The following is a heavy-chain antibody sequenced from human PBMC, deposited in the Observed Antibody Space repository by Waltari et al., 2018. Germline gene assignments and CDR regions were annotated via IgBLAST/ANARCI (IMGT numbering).Heavy chain of an antibody. CDR2: ISSGSSYI. J-gene: IGHJ4*02. D-gene: IGHD3-9*01. CDR1: GVTFGSYT. V-gene: IGHV3-21*01. Sequence: EVQLVGSGGGLVKPGGSLRLSCAASGVTFGSYTMHWVRQAPGKGLEWVSSISSGSSYIFYADSVKGRFTISRDNAKNSLYLQMNSPRVEDTAVYYCAREWGVMVGTAGYYFDYWGQGSLVTVSS. CDR3: AREWGVMVGTAGYYFDY.